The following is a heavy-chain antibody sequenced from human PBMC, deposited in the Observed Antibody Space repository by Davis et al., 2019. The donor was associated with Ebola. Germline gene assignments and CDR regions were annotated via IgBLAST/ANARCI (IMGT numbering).Heavy chain of an antibody. CDR3: ARHGGLGYCISTSCYADSWFDP. J-gene: IGHJ5*02. Sequence: MPGGSLRLSCTVSGGSISSYYWSWIRQPPGKGLEWIGYIYYSGSTNYNPSLKSRVTISVDTSKNQFSLKLSSVTAADTAVYYCARHGGLGYCISTSCYADSWFDPWGQGTLVTVSS. D-gene: IGHD2-2*01. CDR1: GGSISSYY. V-gene: IGHV4-59*08. CDR2: IYYSGST.